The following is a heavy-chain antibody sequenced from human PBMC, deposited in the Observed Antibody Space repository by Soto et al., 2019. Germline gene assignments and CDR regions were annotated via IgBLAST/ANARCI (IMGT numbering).Heavy chain of an antibody. CDR1: GGSFSGYY. CDR2: ISQSGTI. J-gene: IGHJ4*02. CDR3: ARGPVGGITKEGYFAH. D-gene: IGHD3-9*01. V-gene: IGHV4-34*02. Sequence: QVQLQQWGAGLLKPSETLSLTCAVYGGSFSGYYWNWIRQPPGKGLEWIGEISQSGTINYNPSLKSRVPLSVGASKSQFSLRLTSVTAADTAVYYCARGPVGGITKEGYFAHWGQGSLLTVSS.